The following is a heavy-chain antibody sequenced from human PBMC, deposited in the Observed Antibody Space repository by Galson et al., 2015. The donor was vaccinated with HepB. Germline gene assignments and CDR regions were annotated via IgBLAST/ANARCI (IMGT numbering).Heavy chain of an antibody. CDR3: AKRISITFFGPGKNYMDV. V-gene: IGHV3-23*01. D-gene: IGHD3-3*01. CDR2: ISGSGDTT. Sequence: SLRLSCAASAFTFSSHAMSWVRHAPGKGLEWVSGISGSGDTTYYAGSVEGRFTISRDNSKNTLYMQINSLTAEDTAVYYCAKRISITFFGPGKNYMDVWGKGTTVTVSS. J-gene: IGHJ6*03. CDR1: AFTFSSHA.